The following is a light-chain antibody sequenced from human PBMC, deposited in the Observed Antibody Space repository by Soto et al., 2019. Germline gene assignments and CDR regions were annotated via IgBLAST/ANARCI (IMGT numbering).Light chain of an antibody. J-gene: IGLJ2*01. Sequence: QSALTQRPSASGSPGQSVAISCTGTNSDVGGYNYVSWYQHHPGKVPKLMIYEVTKRPSGVPDRFSGSKSGNTASLTVSGLQAEDEAEYYCSSYTSNYIVVLGGGTKLTVL. CDR1: NSDVGGYNY. CDR3: SSYTSNYIVV. CDR2: EVT. V-gene: IGLV2-8*01.